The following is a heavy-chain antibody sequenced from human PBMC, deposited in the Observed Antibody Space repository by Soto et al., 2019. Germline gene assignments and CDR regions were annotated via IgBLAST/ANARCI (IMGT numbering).Heavy chain of an antibody. J-gene: IGHJ4*02. CDR2: ISAHNGNT. CDR3: ARGRDGDY. D-gene: IGHD6-6*01. Sequence: QVNLVQSGAEVKKPGASVKVSCKGSGYAFTTYGITWVRQATGQGLEWMGWISAHNGNTNYAQKLQGRVTVTRDTSTSTAYMELRSLSSADTAVYYCARGRDGDYWGQGDLVTVSS. CDR1: GYAFTTYG. V-gene: IGHV1-18*01.